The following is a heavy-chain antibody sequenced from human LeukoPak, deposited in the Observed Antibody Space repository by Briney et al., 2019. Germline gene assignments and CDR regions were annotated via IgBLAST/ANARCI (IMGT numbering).Heavy chain of an antibody. CDR1: GXSISSGNYY. V-gene: IGHV4-39*01. Sequence: PSETLSLTCTVSGXSISSGNYYWGWIRQPPGKGLESLGNIYYSGSTYYNPSLKSRVTISVDTSKNQFSLNLISVTAADTAVYYCARLDCSPGSCYFDYWGQGTLVTVSS. J-gene: IGHJ4*02. CDR2: IYYSGST. CDR3: ARLDCSPGSCYFDY. D-gene: IGHD2-15*01.